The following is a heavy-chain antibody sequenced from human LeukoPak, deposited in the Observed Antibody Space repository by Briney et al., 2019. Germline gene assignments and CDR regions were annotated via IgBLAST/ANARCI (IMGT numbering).Heavy chain of an antibody. CDR1: GFTFSTYW. CDR2: TREDGSEK. CDR3: ARDILTGYYQYYYYYGMDV. J-gene: IGHJ6*02. D-gene: IGHD3-9*01. V-gene: IGHV3-7*01. Sequence: GGSLRLSCTASGFTFSTYWMSWVRQAPGKGLEWVANTREDGSEKYYVDSVKGRFTISRDNAKNSLYLQMNSLRAEDTAVYYCARDILTGYYQYYYYYGMDVWGQGTTVTVSS.